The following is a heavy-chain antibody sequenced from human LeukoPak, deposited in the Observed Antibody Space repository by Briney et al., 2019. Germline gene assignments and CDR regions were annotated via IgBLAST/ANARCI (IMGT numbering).Heavy chain of an antibody. J-gene: IGHJ4*02. CDR2: IIPIFGTA. CDR1: GGTFSSYA. V-gene: IGHV1-69*05. Sequence: ASVTVSCKASGGTFSSYAISWVRQAPGQGLESMGGIIPIFGTANYAQKFQGRVTITTDESTSTAYMELSSLRSEDTAVYYCAREAYGTPSGYWGQGTLVTVSS. D-gene: IGHD4-17*01. CDR3: AREAYGTPSGY.